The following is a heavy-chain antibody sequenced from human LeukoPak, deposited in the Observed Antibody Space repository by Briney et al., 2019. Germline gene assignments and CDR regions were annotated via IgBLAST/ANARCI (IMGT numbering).Heavy chain of an antibody. CDR3: ARPARYYYGSGSYYFDY. CDR1: GGSFSGYY. J-gene: IGHJ4*02. V-gene: IGHV4-34*01. Sequence: SETLSLTCAVYGGSFSGYYWSWIRQPPGKGLEWIGEINHSGSTNYNPSLKSRVTISVDTSKNQFSLKLSSVTAADTAVYYCARPARYYYGSGSYYFDYWGQGTLVTVSS. CDR2: INHSGST. D-gene: IGHD3-10*01.